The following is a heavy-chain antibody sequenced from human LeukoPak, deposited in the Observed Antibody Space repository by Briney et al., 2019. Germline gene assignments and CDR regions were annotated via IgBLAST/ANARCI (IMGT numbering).Heavy chain of an antibody. Sequence: SVKVSCKASGGTFSSYAISWVRQAPGQGLEWMGRIIPILGIANYAQKFQGRVKITADKSTSTAYMELSSLRSEDTAVYYCARDWYDSSGYYSFDYWGQGTLVTVSS. CDR2: IIPILGIA. V-gene: IGHV1-69*04. CDR3: ARDWYDSSGYYSFDY. D-gene: IGHD3-22*01. J-gene: IGHJ4*02. CDR1: GGTFSSYA.